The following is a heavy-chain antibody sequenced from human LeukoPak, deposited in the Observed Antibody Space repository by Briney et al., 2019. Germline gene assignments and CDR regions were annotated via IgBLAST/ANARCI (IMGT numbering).Heavy chain of an antibody. CDR2: IYYSGST. V-gene: IGHV4-31*03. Sequence: SQTLSLTCTVSGGSISSGGYYWSWIRQHPGKGLEWIGYIYYSGSTYYNPSLKSRVTISVDTSKNQFSLKLSSATAADTAVYYCARAYLGAGWFDPWGQGTLVTVSS. D-gene: IGHD3-16*01. CDR1: GGSISSGGYY. J-gene: IGHJ5*02. CDR3: ARAYLGAGWFDP.